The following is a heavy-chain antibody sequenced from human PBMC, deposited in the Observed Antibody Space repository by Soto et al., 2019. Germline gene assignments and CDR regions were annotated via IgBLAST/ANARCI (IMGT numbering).Heavy chain of an antibody. V-gene: IGHV3-15*01. CDR1: GFAFKYAR. J-gene: IGHJ3*01. CDR2: IRSNIDGATT. Sequence: EVLLVESGGGLVKPGGSLRLSCAASGFAFKYARMTWVRQAPGKGLEWVGHIRSNIDGATTAYAAPVKGRFTISRDESKNTVDLQMNRLITEDTAVYYCTTDWGSGTHYARAFDVWGQGTMVTVSS. D-gene: IGHD3-16*01. CDR3: TTDWGSGTHYARAFDV.